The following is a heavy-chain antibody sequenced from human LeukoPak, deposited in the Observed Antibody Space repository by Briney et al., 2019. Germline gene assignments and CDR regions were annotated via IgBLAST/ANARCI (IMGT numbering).Heavy chain of an antibody. J-gene: IGHJ4*02. CDR3: ARGGYYYDSSGYLNDY. D-gene: IGHD3-22*01. CDR1: GGSFSGYY. V-gene: IGHV4-34*01. Sequence: SETLSLTCAVYGGSFSGYYWSWIRQPPGKGLEWIGEINHSGSTNYNPSLKSRVTISVDTSKNQFSLKLSSVTAADTAVYYCARGGYYYDSSGYLNDYWGQGTLVTVSS. CDR2: INHSGST.